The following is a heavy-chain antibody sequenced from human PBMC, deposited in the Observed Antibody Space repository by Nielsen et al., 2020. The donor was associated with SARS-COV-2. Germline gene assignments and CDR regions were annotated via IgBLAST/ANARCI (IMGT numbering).Heavy chain of an antibody. CDR1: GYTLTELS. V-gene: IGHV1-24*01. J-gene: IGHJ6*02. Sequence: ASVKVSCKVSGYTLTELSMHWMRQAPGKGLEWMGGFDPEDGETIYAQKFQGRVTMTEDTSTDTAYMELSSLRSEDTAVYYCAASIAAAVIYYYYGMDVWGQGTTVTVSS. CDR2: FDPEDGET. D-gene: IGHD6-13*01. CDR3: AASIAAAVIYYYYGMDV.